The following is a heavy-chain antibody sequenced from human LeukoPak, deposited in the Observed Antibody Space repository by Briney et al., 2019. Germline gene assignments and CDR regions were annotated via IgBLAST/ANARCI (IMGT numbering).Heavy chain of an antibody. CDR1: GGSISSSNW. J-gene: IGHJ4*02. D-gene: IGHD6-19*01. CDR2: IYHSGST. Sequence: PSGTLSLTCAVSGGSISSSNWWSWVRQPPGKGLEWIGEIYHSGSTNYNPSLKSRVTISVDKSKNQFSLKLSSVTAADTAVYYCAGGVGYSSGWYDYWGQGTLVTVSS. V-gene: IGHV4-4*02. CDR3: AGGVGYSSGWYDY.